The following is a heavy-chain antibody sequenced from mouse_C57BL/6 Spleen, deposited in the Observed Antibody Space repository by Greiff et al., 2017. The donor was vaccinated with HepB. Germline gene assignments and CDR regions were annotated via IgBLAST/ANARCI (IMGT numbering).Heavy chain of an antibody. J-gene: IGHJ4*01. V-gene: IGHV5-9-1*02. D-gene: IGHD1-1*01. CDR1: GFTFSSYA. CDR3: TREVTTVYYYAMDY. Sequence: EVQLQESGEGLVKPGGSLKLSCAASGFTFSSYAMSWVRQTPEKRLEWVAYISSGGDYIYYADTVKGRFTISRDNARNTLYLQMSSLKSEDTAMYYCTREVTTVYYYAMDYWGQGTSVTVSS. CDR2: ISSGGDYI.